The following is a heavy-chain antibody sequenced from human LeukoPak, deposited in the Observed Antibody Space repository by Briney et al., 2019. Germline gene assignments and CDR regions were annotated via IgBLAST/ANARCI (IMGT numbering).Heavy chain of an antibody. V-gene: IGHV3-30*03. J-gene: IGHJ6*02. Sequence: GRSLRLSCAASGFTFSSYGMHWVRQAPGKGLEWVAVISYDGSNKYYADSVKGRFTISRDNSKNTLYLQMNSLRAEDTAVYYCARDYYYYDSSGYHPSYYYGMDVWGQGTTVTVSS. D-gene: IGHD3-22*01. CDR1: GFTFSSYG. CDR2: ISYDGSNK. CDR3: ARDYYYYDSSGYHPSYYYGMDV.